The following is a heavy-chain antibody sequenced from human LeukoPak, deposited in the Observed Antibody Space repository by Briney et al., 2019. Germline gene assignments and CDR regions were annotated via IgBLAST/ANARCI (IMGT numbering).Heavy chain of an antibody. V-gene: IGHV1-8*01. J-gene: IGHJ5*02. CDR2: LNPNSGNT. CDR3: ATPPRHCSSTSCYTYWFAP. CDR1: GYTFTSYD. Sequence: ASVKVSCKASGYTFTSYDINWVRQATGQGLEWMGWLNPNSGNTGYAQKFQGRVTVTRNTSISTAYMELSSLRSEDTAVYYCATPPRHCSSTSCYTYWFAPWGQGTLVTVSS. D-gene: IGHD2-2*02.